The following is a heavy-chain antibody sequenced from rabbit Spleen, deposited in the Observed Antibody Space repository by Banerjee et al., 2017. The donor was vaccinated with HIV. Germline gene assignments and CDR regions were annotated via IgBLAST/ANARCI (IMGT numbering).Heavy chain of an antibody. CDR1: GFDFTSYY. V-gene: IGHV1S7*01. CDR2: IEPIFGNT. D-gene: IGHD4-2*01. CDR3: ARYAGSGSDSGIDL. J-gene: IGHJ4*01. Sequence: QLKESGGGLVQPGGSLKLSCKASGFDFTSYYMSWVRQAPGKGLEWIGYIEPIFGNTYYANWVNGRFTISSHNAQNTLYLQLSSLTAADTATCFCARYAGSGSDSGIDLWGPGTLVTVS.